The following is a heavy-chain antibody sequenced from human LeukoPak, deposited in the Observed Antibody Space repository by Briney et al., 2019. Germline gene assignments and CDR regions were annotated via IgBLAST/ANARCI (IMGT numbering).Heavy chain of an antibody. Sequence: PGGSLRLSCAASGFTFSSMNWVRQAPGKGLEWVSYITSSSSTIYYADSVKGRFTISRDNSKNTLYLQMNSLRAEDTAVYHCAKIGREGGYYFDYWGQGTLVTVSS. CDR1: GFTFSS. CDR2: ITSSSSTI. J-gene: IGHJ4*02. CDR3: AKIGREGGYYFDY. V-gene: IGHV3-48*01. D-gene: IGHD1-26*01.